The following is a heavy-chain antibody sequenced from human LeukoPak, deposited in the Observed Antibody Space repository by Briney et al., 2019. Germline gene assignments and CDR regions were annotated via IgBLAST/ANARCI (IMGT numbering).Heavy chain of an antibody. CDR2: IYISGST. Sequence: SETLSLTCTVSGASISDYFWSWIRQSAGKGLEWIGRIYISGSTDYNPSPKSRVTMSIDTSKNQFSLKLSSVTAADTAVYYCARLGYNSGPGDFWGQGTLVTVSS. J-gene: IGHJ4*02. CDR3: ARLGYNSGPGDF. D-gene: IGHD6-19*01. V-gene: IGHV4-4*07. CDR1: GASISDYF.